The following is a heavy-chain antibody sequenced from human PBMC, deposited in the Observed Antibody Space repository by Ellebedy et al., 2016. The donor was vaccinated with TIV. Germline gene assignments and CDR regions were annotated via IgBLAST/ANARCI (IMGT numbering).Heavy chain of an antibody. Sequence: PGGSLRLSCAASGFTARNNYVSWVRQAPGKGLEFVSIIYSVGSTYYADSVKSRFTISRDNSKNTVYLQVNSLRAEDTAVYYCAKTVGGTNIILDYWGLGTQVIVSS. CDR2: IYSVGST. V-gene: IGHV3-53*01. CDR3: AKTVGGTNIILDY. J-gene: IGHJ4*02. D-gene: IGHD4-23*01. CDR1: GFTARNNY.